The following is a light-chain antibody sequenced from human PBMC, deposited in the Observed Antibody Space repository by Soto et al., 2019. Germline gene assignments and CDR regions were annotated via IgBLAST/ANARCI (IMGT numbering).Light chain of an antibody. V-gene: IGLV2-14*01. J-gene: IGLJ1*01. CDR2: EVS. Sequence: QSALTQPASVSGSPGQSITISCTGTRTDVGGYNFVSWYQQHPGKAPQLIIYEVSNRPSGVSNRFSGSKSDNTASLTISGLQAEDEADYYCCSYVSSKTYVFGTGTKATVL. CDR1: RTDVGGYNF. CDR3: CSYVSSKTYV.